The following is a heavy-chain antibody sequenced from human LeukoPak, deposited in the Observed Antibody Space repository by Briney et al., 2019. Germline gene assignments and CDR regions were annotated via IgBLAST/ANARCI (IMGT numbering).Heavy chain of an antibody. CDR3: ASSVGDSRSSNWFDR. V-gene: IGHV3-66*01. J-gene: IGHJ5*02. D-gene: IGHD6-6*01. CDR1: RFTVSSNH. Sequence: GGSPLLPCAASRFTVSSNHMTWVREAPGTGLEWVSVIYRGGRTYYSDYVKGRFIISRDNSKNTLYLQMNSLRAEDTAVYYCASSVGDSRSSNWFDRWGRGRLPSVPS. CDR2: IYRGGRT.